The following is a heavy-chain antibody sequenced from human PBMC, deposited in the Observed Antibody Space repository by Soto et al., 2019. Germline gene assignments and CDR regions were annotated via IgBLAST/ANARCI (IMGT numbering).Heavy chain of an antibody. Sequence: GESLKISCKGSGYSFTSHWISWVRQMPGKGLEWMGRIDPSDSYTNYSPSFQGHVTISADKSISTAYLQWSSLKASDTAMYYCARYSSSSIDYYYGMDVWGQGTTVTVSS. D-gene: IGHD6-6*01. CDR3: ARYSSSSIDYYYGMDV. CDR2: IDPSDSYT. CDR1: GYSFTSHW. V-gene: IGHV5-10-1*01. J-gene: IGHJ6*02.